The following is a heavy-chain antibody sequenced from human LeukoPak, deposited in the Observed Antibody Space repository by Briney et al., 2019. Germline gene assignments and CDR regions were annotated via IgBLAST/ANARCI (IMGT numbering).Heavy chain of an antibody. CDR1: GFTFSSYG. D-gene: IGHD1-26*01. J-gene: IGHJ4*02. CDR3: AKDVGEVMFDY. V-gene: IGHV3-21*04. Sequence: PGGSLRLSCAASGFTFSSYGMHWVRQAPGKGLEWVSSISGSSYYIYYADSVKGRFTISRDNSKNTLYLQMSSLRAEDTAVYYCAKDVGEVMFDYWGQGTLVTVSS. CDR2: ISGSSYYI.